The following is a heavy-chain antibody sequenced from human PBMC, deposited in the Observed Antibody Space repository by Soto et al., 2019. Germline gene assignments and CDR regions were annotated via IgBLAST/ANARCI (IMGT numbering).Heavy chain of an antibody. CDR1: GFSLRKSGMG. CDR3: AHRPGDNWFDP. Sequence: QITLKESGPTLVKPTQTLTLTCTFSGFSLRKSGMGVGWIRQPPGQALEWLAIIYWDDDKRYTPSLKNRLTIPTDTSKDRVVLTMTNMDPMDTGTYYCAHRPGDNWFDPWGQGTLVTVSS. V-gene: IGHV2-5*02. J-gene: IGHJ5*02. CDR2: IYWDDDK. D-gene: IGHD3-10*01.